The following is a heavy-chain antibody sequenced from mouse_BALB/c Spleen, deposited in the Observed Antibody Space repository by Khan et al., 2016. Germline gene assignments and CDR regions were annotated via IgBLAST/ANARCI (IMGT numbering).Heavy chain of an antibody. CDR2: IDPSDSET. D-gene: IGHD2-4*01. V-gene: IGHV1S126*01. J-gene: IGHJ3*01. CDR1: GYSFTTYW. CDR3: ARRDYGWFVD. Sequence: QVQLQQSGPQLVRPGASVKISCKASGYSFTTYWMHWVKQRPGQGLEWIGMIDPSDSETKLNQKFKDKATLTVDKSSSTAYMQLSSPTSEDSAVVYCARRDYGWFVDWGQGTLVSVSA.